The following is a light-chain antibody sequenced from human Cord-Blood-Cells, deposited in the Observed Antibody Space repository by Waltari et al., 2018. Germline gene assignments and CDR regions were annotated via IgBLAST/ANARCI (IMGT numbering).Light chain of an antibody. CDR1: SSAVGGYNY. CDR2: EVS. Sequence: QSALTQPPSASGSPGQPVTISCTGTSSAVGGYNYVSSYQQHPGKAPKLMIYEVSKRPSGVPDRFSGSKSGNTASLTVSGLQAEDEADYYCSSYAGSNNFVVFGGGTKLTVL. V-gene: IGLV2-8*01. CDR3: SSYAGSNNFVV. J-gene: IGLJ2*01.